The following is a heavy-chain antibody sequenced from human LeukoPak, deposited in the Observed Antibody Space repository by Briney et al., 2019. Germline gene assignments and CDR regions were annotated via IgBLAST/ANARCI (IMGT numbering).Heavy chain of an antibody. Sequence: ASVKVSCKASGYTFTSYGISWVRQAPGQGLEWMGWISAYNGNTNYAQKLRGRVTMTTDTSTSTAYMELRSLRSDDTAVYYCARGKYYDILTGYLYWGQGTLVTVSS. J-gene: IGHJ4*02. CDR1: GYTFTSYG. V-gene: IGHV1-18*04. D-gene: IGHD3-9*01. CDR2: ISAYNGNT. CDR3: ARGKYYDILTGYLY.